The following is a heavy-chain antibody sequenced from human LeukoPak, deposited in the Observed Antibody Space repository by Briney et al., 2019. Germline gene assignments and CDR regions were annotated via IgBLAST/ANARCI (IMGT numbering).Heavy chain of an antibody. J-gene: IGHJ5*02. D-gene: IGHD2-2*01. CDR3: ARRYCSSTSCYFGSRWFDP. V-gene: IGHV4-38-2*02. Sequence: SETLSLTCTVSGYSISSGYYWGWIRQPPGKGLEWIGSIYHSGSTYYNPSLKSRVTISVDTSKNQFSLKLSSVTAADTAVYYCARRYCSSTSCYFGSRWFDPWGQGTLVTVSS. CDR2: IYHSGST. CDR1: GYSISSGYY.